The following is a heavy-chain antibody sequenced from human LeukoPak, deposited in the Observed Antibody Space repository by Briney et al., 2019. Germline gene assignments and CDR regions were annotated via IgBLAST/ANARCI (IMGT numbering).Heavy chain of an antibody. CDR2: IIPYFGTA. CDR3: ASWLYYDILTGYYPEDAFDI. CDR1: GGTFSSYA. V-gene: IGHV1-69*05. Sequence: SVKVSCKASGGTFSSYAISWVRQAPGQRLEWMGGIIPYFGTANYAQKFQGRVTITTDESTSTAYMELSSLRSEDTAVYYCASWLYYDILTGYYPEDAFDIWGQGTMVTVSS. J-gene: IGHJ3*02. D-gene: IGHD3-9*01.